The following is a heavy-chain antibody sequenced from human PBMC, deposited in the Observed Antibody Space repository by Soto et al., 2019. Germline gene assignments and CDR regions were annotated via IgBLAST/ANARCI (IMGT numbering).Heavy chain of an antibody. J-gene: IGHJ6*02. V-gene: IGHV4-34*01. CDR3: ARGSYLDYDFWSGYHTPYYYYYYGMDV. CDR2: INHSGST. CDR1: GGSFSGYY. Sequence: SETLSLTCAVYGGSFSGYYCIFIRHPPCKGLEWIVEINHSGSTNYNPSLKSRVTISVDTSKNQFSLKLSSVTAADTAVYYCARGSYLDYDFWSGYHTPYYYYYYGMDVWGQGTTVTVSS. D-gene: IGHD3-3*01.